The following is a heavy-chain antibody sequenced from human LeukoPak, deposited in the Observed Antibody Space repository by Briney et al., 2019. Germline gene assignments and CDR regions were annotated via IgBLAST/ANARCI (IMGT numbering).Heavy chain of an antibody. Sequence: SVKVSCKASGGTFRTYGINWVRQAPGQGLEWMGRIIPLVGTTNYAQKFQGRVTITANKSTGTAYLELSSLRSDDTAVYYWARGCDSSSCPIDYWGQGTLVTVSS. CDR3: ARGCDSSSCPIDY. CDR1: GGTFRTYG. CDR2: IIPLVGTT. D-gene: IGHD2-2*01. V-gene: IGHV1-69*04. J-gene: IGHJ4*02.